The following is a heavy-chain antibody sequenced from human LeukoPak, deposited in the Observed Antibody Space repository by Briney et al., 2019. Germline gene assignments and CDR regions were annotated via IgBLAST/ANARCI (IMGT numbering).Heavy chain of an antibody. CDR3: ARRGSSWSAASYYYYYMDV. D-gene: IGHD6-13*01. J-gene: IGHJ6*03. CDR2: ISAYNGNT. Sequence: GASVKVSCKASGYTFTSYGISWVRQAPGQGLEWMGWISAYNGNTNYAQKLQGRVTMATDTSTSTAYMELRSLRSDDTAVYYCARRGSSWSAASYYYYYMDVWGKGTTVTVSS. CDR1: GYTFTSYG. V-gene: IGHV1-18*01.